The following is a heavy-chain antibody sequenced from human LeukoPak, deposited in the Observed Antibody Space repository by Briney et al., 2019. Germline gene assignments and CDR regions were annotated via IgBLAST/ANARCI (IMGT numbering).Heavy chain of an antibody. Sequence: PSETLSLTCAVYGGSFSGYYWSWIRQPPGKGLEWIGEINHSGSTNYNPSLKSRVTISVDTSKNQFSLKLSSVTAADTAVYYCARGRITMIVQLGLYYFDYWGQGTLVTVSS. CDR1: GGSFSGYY. J-gene: IGHJ4*02. CDR2: INHSGST. V-gene: IGHV4-34*01. CDR3: ARGRITMIVQLGLYYFDY. D-gene: IGHD3-22*01.